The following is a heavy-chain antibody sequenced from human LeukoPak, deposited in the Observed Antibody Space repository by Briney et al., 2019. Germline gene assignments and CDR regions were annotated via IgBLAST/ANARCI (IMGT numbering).Heavy chain of an antibody. D-gene: IGHD5-18*01. CDR1: GYTLTELS. V-gene: IGHV1-24*01. CDR3: ATDYSKIGGKSYGLSYYYYMDV. Sequence: ASVKVSCKVSGYTLTELSMHWVRQAPGKGLEWMGGFDPEDGETIYAQKFQGRVTMTEDTSTDTAYMELSSLRSEDTAVYYCATDYSKIGGKSYGLSYYYYMDVWGKGTTVTVSS. J-gene: IGHJ6*03. CDR2: FDPEDGET.